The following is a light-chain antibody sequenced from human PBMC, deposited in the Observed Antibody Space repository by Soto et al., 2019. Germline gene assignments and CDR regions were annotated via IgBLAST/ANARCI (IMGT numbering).Light chain of an antibody. CDR1: QSVSSSY. V-gene: IGKV3-20*01. CDR2: GAS. Sequence: EIVLTQSPGTLSLSPGEGATLSCRASQSVSSSYLAWYQQKPGRAPRLLIYGASSRATGIPDRFSGSGSGTEFPLTISSLEPEDFAVYVCQQYGNSLYFGGGPKVEIK. J-gene: IGKJ4*01. CDR3: QQYGNSLY.